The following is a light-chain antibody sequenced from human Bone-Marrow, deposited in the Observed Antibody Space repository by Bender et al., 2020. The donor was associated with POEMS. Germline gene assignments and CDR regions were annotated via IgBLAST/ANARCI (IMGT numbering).Light chain of an antibody. CDR2: EDN. J-gene: IGLJ2*01. CDR1: SSDVGYYNL. CDR3: GSYGAGNNLL. V-gene: IGLV2-23*01. Sequence: QSALTQPASVSGSPGQSITISCTGTSSDVGYYNLVSWYQQHPGKAPKLMTYEDNKRPSGISNRFSGSKSGNTASLTISGLQAEDEADYYCGSYGAGNNLLFGGGTRVTVL.